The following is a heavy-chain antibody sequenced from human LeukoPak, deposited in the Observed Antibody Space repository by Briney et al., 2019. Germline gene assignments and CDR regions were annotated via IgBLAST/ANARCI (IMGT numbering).Heavy chain of an antibody. V-gene: IGHV1-69*13. CDR1: GGTFSSYA. CDR3: AKDGAYQLPGACYFDY. J-gene: IGHJ4*02. D-gene: IGHD2-2*01. CDR2: IIPIFGTA. Sequence: ASVKVSCKASGGTFSSYAISWVRQAPGQGLEWMGGIIPIFGTANYAQKFQGRVTITADESTSTAYMELSSLRSEDTAVYYCAKDGAYQLPGACYFDYWGQGTLVTVSS.